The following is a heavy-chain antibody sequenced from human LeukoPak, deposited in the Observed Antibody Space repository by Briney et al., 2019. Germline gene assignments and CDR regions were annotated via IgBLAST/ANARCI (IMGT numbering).Heavy chain of an antibody. D-gene: IGHD2-2*01. Sequence: GGSLRLPCAASGFTFSSYAMHWVRQAPGKGLEWVAVISYDGSNKYYADSVKGRFTISRDNSKNTLYLQMNSLRAEDTAVYYCAKASKYQLLNLWGQGTLVTVSS. J-gene: IGHJ4*02. CDR2: ISYDGSNK. CDR1: GFTFSSYA. CDR3: AKASKYQLLNL. V-gene: IGHV3-30-3*01.